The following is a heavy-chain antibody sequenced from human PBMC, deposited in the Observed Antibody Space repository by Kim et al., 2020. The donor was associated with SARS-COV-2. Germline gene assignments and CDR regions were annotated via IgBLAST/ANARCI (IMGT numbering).Heavy chain of an antibody. V-gene: IGHV1-18*04. Sequence: ASVKVSCKASGYTFTSYGISWVRQAPGQGLEWMGWISAYNGNTNYAQKLQGRVTMTTDTSTSTAYMELRSLRSDDTAVYYCARDLIARGGGYCSGGSCSLLRWGQGTLVTVSS. CDR3: ARDLIARGGGYCSGGSCSLLR. J-gene: IGHJ4*02. CDR2: ISAYNGNT. D-gene: IGHD2-15*01. CDR1: GYTFTSYG.